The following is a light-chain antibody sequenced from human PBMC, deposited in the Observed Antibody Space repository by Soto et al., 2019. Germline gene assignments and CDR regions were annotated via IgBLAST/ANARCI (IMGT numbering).Light chain of an antibody. CDR1: SSDIGAGYR. CDR2: DNT. CDR3: QSYDTSLSAVV. J-gene: IGLJ2*01. V-gene: IGLV1-40*01. Sequence: QSVLTQPPSVSGAPGQRVNISCTGSSSDIGAGYRVRWYQQVPGTAPKLLIYDNTNRPSGVSARFSGSKSGTSASLAITGLQAEDEADYYCQSYDTSLSAVVFGGGTKVTVL.